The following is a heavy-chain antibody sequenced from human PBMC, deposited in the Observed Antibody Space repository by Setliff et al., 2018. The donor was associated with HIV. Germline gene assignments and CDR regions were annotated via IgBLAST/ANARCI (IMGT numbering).Heavy chain of an antibody. Sequence: SETLSLTCTVSGGSISSGSYYWSWIRQPPGKGLEWIGSIYYSGSTYYNPSLKSRVTISVDTSKNQFSLKVSSVTAADTAVYYCARDLGYCSGGSCYWYYWGQGTLVTVSS. D-gene: IGHD2-15*01. CDR3: ARDLGYCSGGSCYWYY. V-gene: IGHV4-39*02. CDR2: IYYSGST. J-gene: IGHJ4*02. CDR1: GGSISSGSYY.